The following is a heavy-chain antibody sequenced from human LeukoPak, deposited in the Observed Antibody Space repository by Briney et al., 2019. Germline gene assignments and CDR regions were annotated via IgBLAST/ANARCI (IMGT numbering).Heavy chain of an antibody. CDR3: ARDRPMIVVADAFDI. J-gene: IGHJ3*02. CDR2: ISTSGGST. V-gene: IGHV3-23*01. D-gene: IGHD3-22*01. Sequence: GGSLRLSCAASGFTVSSYAMNWVRQAPGKGLEWVATISTSGGSTYYADFVKGRFTISRGNSKNTLYLQMNSLRAEDTAMYYCARDRPMIVVADAFDIWGQGTTVTVSS. CDR1: GFTVSSYA.